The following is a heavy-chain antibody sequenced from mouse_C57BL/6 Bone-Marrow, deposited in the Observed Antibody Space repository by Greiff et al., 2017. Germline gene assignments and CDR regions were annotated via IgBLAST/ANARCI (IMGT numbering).Heavy chain of an antibody. J-gene: IGHJ1*03. CDR2: INYDGSST. CDR1: GFTFSDYY. D-gene: IGHD2-4*01. V-gene: IGHV5-16*01. Sequence: DVKLVESEGGLVQPGSSMKLSCTASGFTFSDYYMAWVRQVPEKGLEWVANINYDGSSTYYLDSLKSRFIISRDSAKNILYLQMSSLKSEDTATYYCAREDYDYWYFDVWGTGTTVTVSS. CDR3: AREDYDYWYFDV.